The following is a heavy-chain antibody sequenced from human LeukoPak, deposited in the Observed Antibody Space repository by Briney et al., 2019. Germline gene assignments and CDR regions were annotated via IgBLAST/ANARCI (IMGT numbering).Heavy chain of an antibody. CDR2: MNPNNGGT. V-gene: IGHV1-2*02. CDR3: TRGPRGYYFDC. J-gene: IGHJ4*02. D-gene: IGHD3-10*01. CDR1: GYTFTGYH. Sequence: ASVKVSCKASGYTFTGYHMHWVRQAPGQGHEWMGWMNPNNGGTNYAQKFQGRVTMTRDTSISTAYMELSSLRSDDTAVYYCTRGPRGYYFDCWGQGTLVTVSS.